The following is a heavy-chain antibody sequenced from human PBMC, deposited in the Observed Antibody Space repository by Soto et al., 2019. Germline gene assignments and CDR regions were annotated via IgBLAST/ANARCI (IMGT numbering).Heavy chain of an antibody. J-gene: IGHJ4*01. CDR2: ITGSGDTI. CDR1: GFTFSSYA. CDR3: AKDRTRYTYGYSSDLFFDF. Sequence: GGSLRLSCAASGFTFSSYAMSWVRQAPGKGLEWVSGITGSGDTIYYADSVKGRFTISRDDSKNTLSLQMSSLRAEDTAFYYCAKDRTRYTYGYSSDLFFDFWGHGTLVNVSS. D-gene: IGHD5-18*01. V-gene: IGHV3-23*01.